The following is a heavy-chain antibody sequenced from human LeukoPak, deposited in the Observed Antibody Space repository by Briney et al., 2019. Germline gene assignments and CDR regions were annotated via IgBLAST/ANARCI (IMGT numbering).Heavy chain of an antibody. CDR2: IRHDGSKI. D-gene: IGHD2-15*01. J-gene: IGHJ4*02. CDR3: SRGSYNSGGTSDY. V-gene: IGHV3-30*02. Sequence: GGSLRLSCEASGFTFSNYGMHWVRQAPGKGLEWAAFIRHDGSKIYYADSVKGRFTISRDSSKSTLYLQTNSLRPEDTAVYYCSRGSYNSGGTSDYWGQGNLVTVSS. CDR1: GFTFSNYG.